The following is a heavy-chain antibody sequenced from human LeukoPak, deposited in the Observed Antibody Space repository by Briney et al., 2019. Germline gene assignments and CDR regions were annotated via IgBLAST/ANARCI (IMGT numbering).Heavy chain of an antibody. CDR1: GDSVTRGNYF. V-gene: IGHV4-61*01. J-gene: IGHJ4*02. CDR2: MYNSGSV. CDR3: ARFLWSGSYYFPY. D-gene: IGHD3-3*01. Sequence: SETLSLTCTVSGDSVTRGNYFWSWIRQPPGKGLEWIGYMYNSGSVSYNPSLKSRVTISVDTSKNHVSLNLSSVTAADTAVYYCARFLWSGSYYFPYWGQGTLVTVSS.